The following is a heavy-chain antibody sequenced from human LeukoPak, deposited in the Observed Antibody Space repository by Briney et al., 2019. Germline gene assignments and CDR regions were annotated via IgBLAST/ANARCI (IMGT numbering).Heavy chain of an antibody. CDR1: GGSISSYY. CDR3: ASWDGDCLFDY. V-gene: IGHV4-59*01. CDR2: IYYSGST. J-gene: IGHJ4*02. Sequence: PSETLSLTCTVSGGSISSYYWSWIRQPPGKGLEWIGYIYYSGSTNYNPSLKSRVTISVDTSKNQFSMKLSSVTAADTAVYYCASWDGDCLFDYWGQGTLVTVSS. D-gene: IGHD2-21*02.